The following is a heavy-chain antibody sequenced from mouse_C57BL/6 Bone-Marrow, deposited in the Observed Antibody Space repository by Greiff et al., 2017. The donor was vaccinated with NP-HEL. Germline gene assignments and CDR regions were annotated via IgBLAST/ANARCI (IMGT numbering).Heavy chain of an antibody. CDR1: GFTFSSYA. J-gene: IGHJ4*01. CDR2: ISDGGSYT. Sequence: EVMLVESGGGLVKPGGSLKLSCAASGFTFSSYAMSWVRQTPEKRLEWVATISDGGSYTYYPDNVKGRFTISRDNAKNNLYLQMSHLKSEDTAMYYYARDLGDYGSSYYAMDDWGQGTSVTVSS. CDR3: ARDLGDYGSSYYAMDD. D-gene: IGHD1-1*01. V-gene: IGHV5-4*01.